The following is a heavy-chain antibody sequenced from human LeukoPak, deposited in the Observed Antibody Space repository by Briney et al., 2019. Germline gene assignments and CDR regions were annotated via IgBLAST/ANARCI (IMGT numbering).Heavy chain of an antibody. CDR1: GFTFSSYG. D-gene: IGHD3-10*01. J-gene: IGHJ4*02. CDR3: ATNYGSGSYPFDY. V-gene: IGHV3-23*01. Sequence: GGSLRLSCAASGFTFSSYGMSRVRQAPGKGLEWVSAISGSGGSTYYADSVKGRFAISRDNSKNTLYLQMNSLRAEDTAVYYCATNYGSGSYPFDYWGQGTLVTVS. CDR2: ISGSGGST.